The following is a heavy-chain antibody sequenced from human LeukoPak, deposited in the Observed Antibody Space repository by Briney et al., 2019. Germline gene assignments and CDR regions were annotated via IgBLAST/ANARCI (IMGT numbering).Heavy chain of an antibody. J-gene: IGHJ4*02. Sequence: GTSVKVSCKDSGFTFSNSAMQWVRQARGQRLEWIGWIVLGSGNTNYAQKFQERVTITRDMSTSTAYMELSSLRFEDTAMYYCATDDIELAGWGQGTLVTVSS. V-gene: IGHV1-58*02. CDR1: GFTFSNSA. CDR3: ATDDIELAG. CDR2: IVLGSGNT. D-gene: IGHD2-8*02.